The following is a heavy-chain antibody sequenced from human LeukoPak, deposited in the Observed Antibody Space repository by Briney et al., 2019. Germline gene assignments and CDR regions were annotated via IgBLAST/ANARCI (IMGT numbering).Heavy chain of an antibody. V-gene: IGHV3-74*01. CDR2: FKSDGSST. J-gene: IGHJ5*02. CDR3: AKSDWFDP. CDR1: GFTFSSHW. Sequence: AGSLSLSCTTYGFTFSSHWMHWVSQTPGKGLVWVSRFKSDGSSTSFADSVKGRFTISRDNAKNTLYLEMNSLRAKDTAVYYCAKSDWFDPWGQGTLVTVSS.